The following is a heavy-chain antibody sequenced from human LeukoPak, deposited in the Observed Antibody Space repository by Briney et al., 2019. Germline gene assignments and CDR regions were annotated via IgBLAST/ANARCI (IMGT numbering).Heavy chain of an antibody. V-gene: IGHV1-18*01. CDR1: GYTFTSYG. CDR3: ARDFGLRSSGSYPSAEH. CDR2: ISAYNGNT. D-gene: IGHD1-26*01. Sequence: EASVKVSCKASGYTFTSYGISWVRPAPGQGLEWMGWISAYNGNTNYAQKLQGRVTMTTDTSTSTAYMELRSLRSDDTAVYYCARDFGLRSSGSYPSAEHWGQGTLVTVSS. J-gene: IGHJ1*01.